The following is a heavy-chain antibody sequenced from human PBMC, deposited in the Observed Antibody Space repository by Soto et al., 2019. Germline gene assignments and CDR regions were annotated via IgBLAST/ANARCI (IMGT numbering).Heavy chain of an antibody. J-gene: IGHJ4*02. Sequence: GGSLRLSCAASGFTFSSYAMHWVRQAPGKGLEWVAVISYDGSNKYYADSVKGRFTISRDNSKNTLYLQMNSLRAEDTAVYYCARGSQVIGNHLDYWGQVTLVTVSS. CDR3: ARGSQVIGNHLDY. CDR2: ISYDGSNK. V-gene: IGHV3-30-3*01. D-gene: IGHD3-16*02. CDR1: GFTFSSYA.